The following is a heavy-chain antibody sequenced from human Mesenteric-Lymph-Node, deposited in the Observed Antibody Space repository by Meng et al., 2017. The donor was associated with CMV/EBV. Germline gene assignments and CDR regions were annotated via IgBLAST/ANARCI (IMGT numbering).Heavy chain of an antibody. Sequence: GGSLRLSCAASGFTFNRYWMHWVRQAPGKGLEWVSSISSSSSYIYYADSVKGRFTISRDNAKNSLYLQMNSLRAEDTAVYYCARDFGSSSSREIWGQGTLVTVSS. CDR3: ARDFGSSSSREI. CDR2: ISSSSSYI. V-gene: IGHV3-21*01. J-gene: IGHJ4*02. CDR1: GFTFNRYW. D-gene: IGHD6-6*01.